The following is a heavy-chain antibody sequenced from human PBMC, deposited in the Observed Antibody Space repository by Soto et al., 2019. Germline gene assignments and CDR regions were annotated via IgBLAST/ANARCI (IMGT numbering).Heavy chain of an antibody. V-gene: IGHV1-18*01. CDR3: ARDRGVLLWFGELMPWFDP. D-gene: IGHD3-10*01. J-gene: IGHJ5*02. CDR1: GYTFTSYG. Sequence: ASVKVSCKASGYTFTSYGISWERQAPGQGLEWMGWISAYNGNTNYAQKLQGRVTMTTDTSTSTAYMELRSLRSDDTAVYYCARDRGVLLWFGELMPWFDPWGQGTLVTVSS. CDR2: ISAYNGNT.